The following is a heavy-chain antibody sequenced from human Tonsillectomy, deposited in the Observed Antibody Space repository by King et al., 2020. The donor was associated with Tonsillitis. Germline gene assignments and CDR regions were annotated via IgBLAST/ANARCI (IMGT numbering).Heavy chain of an antibody. CDR1: GDSISTYY. CDR3: ARVDDILTGSNNWFDP. J-gene: IGHJ5*02. CDR2: IYDSGST. D-gene: IGHD3-9*01. V-gene: IGHV4-59*01. Sequence: VQLQESGPGLVKPSETLSLTCTVSGDSISTYYWSWIRQPPGKGLEWIGYIYDSGSTNYNPSLKSRVTISVDTSKNQFSLKLSSVTAADTAVYYCARVDDILTGSNNWFDPWGQGTLVTVSS.